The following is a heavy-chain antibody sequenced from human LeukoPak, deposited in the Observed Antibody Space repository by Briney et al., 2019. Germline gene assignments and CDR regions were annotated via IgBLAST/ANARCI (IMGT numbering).Heavy chain of an antibody. D-gene: IGHD3-22*01. CDR3: ARGFYDSSGYSNCFDP. J-gene: IGHJ5*02. CDR1: GDSISSSY. CDR2: IYYTGTT. Sequence: SETLSPTCTVSGDSISSSYWSWIRQPPGKTLEWIGYIYYTGTTSYNPSLKSRVTVSIDTSKNQLSLNLNSVTAADTAVYYCARGFYDSSGYSNCFDPWGQGTLVTVSS. V-gene: IGHV4-59*01.